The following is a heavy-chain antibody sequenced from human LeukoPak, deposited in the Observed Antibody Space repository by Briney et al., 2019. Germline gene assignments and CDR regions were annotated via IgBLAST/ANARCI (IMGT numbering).Heavy chain of an antibody. J-gene: IGHJ4*02. CDR2: VNQSGAS. V-gene: IGHV4-34*01. CDR3: ARGGRNKYTSGDFAY. D-gene: IGHD3-3*01. Sequence: SETLSLTCAVYGGSFSGSSWSWLRQPPGKGLEWIGEVNQSGASNYKPSLKSRVTISVDTSTTQLSLMLTSVTAADTALYYCARGGRNKYTSGDFAYWGQGILVTVSS. CDR1: GGSFSGSS.